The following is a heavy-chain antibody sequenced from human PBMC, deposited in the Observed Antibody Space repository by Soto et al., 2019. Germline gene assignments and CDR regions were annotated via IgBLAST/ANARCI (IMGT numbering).Heavy chain of an antibody. V-gene: IGHV3-72*01. CDR1: GFTFSDHY. D-gene: IGHD2-2*01. Sequence: EVQLVESGGGLVQPGGSLRLSCAASGFTFSDHYMDWVRQAPGEGLEWVARIRNKARSYTTEYAASVKGRFSISRDDSKNSLSLQMNSLKSEDTALYFCARGKSSRGYWFFDIWGRGTQVTVSS. CDR2: IRNKARSYTT. J-gene: IGHJ2*01. CDR3: ARGKSSRGYWFFDI.